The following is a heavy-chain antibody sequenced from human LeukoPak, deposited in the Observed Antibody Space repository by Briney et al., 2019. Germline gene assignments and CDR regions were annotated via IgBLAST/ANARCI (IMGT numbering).Heavy chain of an antibody. Sequence: GGSLRLSCAASGFSVSSNYMSWVRQAPGRGLEWVSVVYSGGSTYYTDSVKGRFTISRDNSKNTLYLQMNSLRAEDTAMYYCARADSSGWYPVYWGQGTLVTVSS. CDR3: ARADSSGWYPVY. V-gene: IGHV3-53*01. CDR1: GFSVSSNY. CDR2: VYSGGST. J-gene: IGHJ4*02. D-gene: IGHD6-19*01.